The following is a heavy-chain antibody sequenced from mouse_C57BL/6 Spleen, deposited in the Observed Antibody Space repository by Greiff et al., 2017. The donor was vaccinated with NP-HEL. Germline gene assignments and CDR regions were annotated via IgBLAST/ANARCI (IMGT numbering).Heavy chain of an antibody. CDR1: GYTFTSYW. CDR3: ARSSSPLYYAMDY. V-gene: IGHV1-69*01. D-gene: IGHD6-1*01. Sequence: QVQLQQPGAELVMPGASVKLSCKASGYTFTSYWMHWVKQRPGQGLEWIGEIDPSDSYTNYNQKFKGKSTLTVDKSSSTASMQLSSLTSEDSAVYYCARSSSPLYYAMDYWGQGTSVTVSS. J-gene: IGHJ4*01. CDR2: IDPSDSYT.